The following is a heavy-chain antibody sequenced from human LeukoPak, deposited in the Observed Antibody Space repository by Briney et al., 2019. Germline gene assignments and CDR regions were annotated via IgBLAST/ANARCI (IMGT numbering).Heavy chain of an antibody. Sequence: ASVKVSCKASGGTFSSYAISWVRQAPGQGLEWMGGIIPIFGTANYAQKFQGRVTITADESTSTAYMELSSLRSEDTAVYYCARRDGYNFLDAFDIWGQGTMVTVSS. CDR3: ARRDGYNFLDAFDI. CDR1: GGTFSSYA. D-gene: IGHD5-24*01. CDR2: IIPIFGTA. J-gene: IGHJ3*02. V-gene: IGHV1-69*13.